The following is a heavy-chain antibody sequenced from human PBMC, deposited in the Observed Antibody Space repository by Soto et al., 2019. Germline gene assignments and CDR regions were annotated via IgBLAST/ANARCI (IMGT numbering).Heavy chain of an antibody. V-gene: IGHV4-34*01. CDR1: GGSFSGYY. Sequence: SETLSLTCAVYGGSFSGYYWTWIRQPPGKGLEWIGEINHSGSTNYNPSLKSRVTISVDTSKNQFSLKLSSVTDADTAVYYCARGWGRIFDYWGQGTLVTVSS. D-gene: IGHD7-27*01. J-gene: IGHJ4*02. CDR3: ARGWGRIFDY. CDR2: INHSGST.